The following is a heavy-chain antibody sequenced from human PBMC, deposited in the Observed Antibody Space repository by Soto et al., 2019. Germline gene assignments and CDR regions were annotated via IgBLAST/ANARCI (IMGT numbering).Heavy chain of an antibody. D-gene: IGHD4-4*01. CDR3: ARGTVTTSPGYYYYYYMDV. Sequence: ASVKVSCKASGYTFTGYYMHWVRQAPGQGLEWMGWINPNSGGTNYAQKFQGWVTMTRDTSISTAYMELSRLRSDDTAVYYCARGTVTTSPGYYYYYYMDVWGKGTTVPVS. V-gene: IGHV1-2*04. CDR2: INPNSGGT. J-gene: IGHJ6*03. CDR1: GYTFTGYY.